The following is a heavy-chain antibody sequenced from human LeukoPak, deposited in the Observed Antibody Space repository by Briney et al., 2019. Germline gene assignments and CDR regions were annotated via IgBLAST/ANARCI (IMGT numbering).Heavy chain of an antibody. Sequence: PGGSLRLSCAASGFTFSSYAMSWVRQAPGKGLEWVTAVSGSGGSTYYADSVKGRFTISRDNSKNTLYLQMNSLRAEDTAVYYCAKWVLNPGVVVTASDAFDIWGQGTMVTV. J-gene: IGHJ3*02. CDR1: GFTFSSYA. CDR2: VSGSGGST. D-gene: IGHD2-21*02. V-gene: IGHV3-23*01. CDR3: AKWVLNPGVVVTASDAFDI.